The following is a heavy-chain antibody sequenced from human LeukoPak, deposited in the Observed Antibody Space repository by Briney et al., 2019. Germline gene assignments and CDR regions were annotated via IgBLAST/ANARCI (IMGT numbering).Heavy chain of an antibody. Sequence: SQTLSLTCTVSGGSISSGGYYWSWLRQHPGKGLEWIGYIYYSGSTYYNPSLKSRVTISVDTSKNQFSLKLSSVTAADPAVYYCARDQRITYGMDVWGQGTTVTVSS. CDR1: GGSISSGGYY. J-gene: IGHJ6*02. D-gene: IGHD2-15*01. V-gene: IGHV4-31*03. CDR3: ARDQRITYGMDV. CDR2: IYYSGST.